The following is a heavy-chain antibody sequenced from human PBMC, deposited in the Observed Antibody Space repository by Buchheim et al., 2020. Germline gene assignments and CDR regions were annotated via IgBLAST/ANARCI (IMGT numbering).Heavy chain of an antibody. CDR1: GYTFTSYA. CDR2: MNPNSGNT. J-gene: IGHJ6*02. CDR3: AREFSFCSSTSCHEYYYYYGMDV. D-gene: IGHD2-2*01. Sequence: QVQLVQSGAEVKKPGASVKVSCKASGYTFTSYAINWVRQATGQGLEWMGWMNPNSGNTGYAQKFQGRVTMTRNTSISTAYMELSSLGSGDTAVYYCAREFSFCSSTSCHEYYYYYGMDVWGQEAT. V-gene: IGHV1-8*01.